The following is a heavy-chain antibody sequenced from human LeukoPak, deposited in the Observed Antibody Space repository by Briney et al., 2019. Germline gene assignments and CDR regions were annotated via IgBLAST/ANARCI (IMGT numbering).Heavy chain of an antibody. D-gene: IGHD4-11*01. V-gene: IGHV3-23*01. J-gene: IGHJ4*02. CDR3: AKDPRTTVTNY. CDR2: ISGSGGST. Sequence: TGGSLRLSCGACGFTFSCYPMSWVRQAPGKGLEWVSAISGSGGSTYYADSVKGRFTISRDNSKNTLYLQMNSLRAEDTAVYYCAKDPRTTVTNYWGQGTLVTVSS. CDR1: GFTFSCYP.